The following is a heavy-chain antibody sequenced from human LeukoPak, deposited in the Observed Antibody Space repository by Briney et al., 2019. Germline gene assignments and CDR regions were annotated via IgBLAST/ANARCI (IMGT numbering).Heavy chain of an antibody. CDR2: INPNSGGT. D-gene: IGHD2-2*01. Sequence: GASVKVSCKASGYTFTSYGISWVRQAPGQGLEWMGWINPNSGGTNYAQKFQGRVTMTRDTSISTAYMELSRLRSDDTAVYYCARGAYCSSTSCWARVYYYYYMDVWGKGTTVTVSS. CDR3: ARGAYCSSTSCWARVYYYYYMDV. CDR1: GYTFTSYG. V-gene: IGHV1-2*02. J-gene: IGHJ6*03.